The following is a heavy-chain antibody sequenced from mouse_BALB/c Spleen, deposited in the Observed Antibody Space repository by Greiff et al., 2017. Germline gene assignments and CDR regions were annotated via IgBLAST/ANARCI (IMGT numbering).Heavy chain of an antibody. CDR3: ARETRTYLYFDY. CDR2: IWGDGST. V-gene: IGHV2-3*01. D-gene: IGHD5-1*01. CDR1: GFSLTSYG. Sequence: VKLMESGPGLVAPSQSLSITCTVSGFSLTSYGVSWVRQPPGKGLEWLGVIWGDGSTNYHSALISRLSISKDNSKSQVFLKMNSLQTDDTAMYYCARETRTYLYFDYWGQGTTLTVSS. J-gene: IGHJ2*01.